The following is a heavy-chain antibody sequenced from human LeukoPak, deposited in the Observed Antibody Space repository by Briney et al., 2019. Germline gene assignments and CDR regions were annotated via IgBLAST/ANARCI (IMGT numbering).Heavy chain of an antibody. J-gene: IGHJ4*02. CDR2: IYYRGNT. D-gene: IGHD1-26*01. V-gene: IGHV4-39*07. CDR1: GGSFTDYY. CDR3: TRDREHGTQDS. Sequence: SETLSLTCTVSGGSFTDYYWGWIRQPPGKGLEWIGGIYYRGNTFYSPSLRNRVSISDTSKGRFSLNLNSVTAADTAVYFCTRDREHGTQDSWGQGTLVTVS.